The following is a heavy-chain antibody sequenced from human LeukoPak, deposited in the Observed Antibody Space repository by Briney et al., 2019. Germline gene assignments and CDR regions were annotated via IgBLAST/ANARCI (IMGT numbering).Heavy chain of an antibody. CDR3: AELGITMIGGV. V-gene: IGHV3-30*02. D-gene: IGHD3-10*02. J-gene: IGHJ6*04. CDR2: IHHDGINK. CDR1: GFTFSSYG. Sequence: GGSLRLPCAASGFTFSSYGMHWVRQAPGKGLDWVAFIHHDGINKYYADSVRGRFTISRDNAKNSLYLQMNSLRAEDTAVYYCAELGITMIGGVWGKGTTVTISS.